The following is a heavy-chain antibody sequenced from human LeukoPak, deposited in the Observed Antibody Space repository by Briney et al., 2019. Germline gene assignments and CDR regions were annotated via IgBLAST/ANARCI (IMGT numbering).Heavy chain of an antibody. D-gene: IGHD6-19*01. CDR1: GFTFNRNN. CDR2: ISSTSITM. J-gene: IGHJ4*02. V-gene: IGHV3-48*01. Sequence: GGSLRLSCAASGFTFNRNNMNWVRQAPGKGLEWVSYISSTSITMYYADSVKGRFTISRDNARNSLYLQMNSLRADDTAVYYCARETILAVAGDFWGQGTLVTVSS. CDR3: ARETILAVAGDF.